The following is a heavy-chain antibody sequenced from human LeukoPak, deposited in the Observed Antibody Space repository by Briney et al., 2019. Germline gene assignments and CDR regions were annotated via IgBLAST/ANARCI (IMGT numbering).Heavy chain of an antibody. Sequence: SGTLSLTCAVSGAFITNSHWWSWARQPPGKGLEWIGEIYHSGTTNYNPSLQSRVTISVDTSKNQFSLKLSSVTAADTAVYYCARRMVTTGDFDFWGQGTLVTVSS. D-gene: IGHD4-11*01. CDR3: ARRMVTTGDFDF. J-gene: IGHJ4*02. CDR2: IYHSGTT. V-gene: IGHV4-4*02. CDR1: GAFITNSHW.